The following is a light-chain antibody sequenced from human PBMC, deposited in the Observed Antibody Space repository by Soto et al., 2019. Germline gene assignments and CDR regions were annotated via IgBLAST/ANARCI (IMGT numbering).Light chain of an antibody. CDR1: QSVTSY. V-gene: IGKV3-11*01. CDR2: DAS. Sequence: DIEMTQSPPILSVSPGERATLSCRASQSVTSYLAWYQQKPGQAPRLLIYDASNRATGIPARFTGSGSGTDFTLTISSLEPEDFAVYYCQQRSNWPTFGPGTKVDIK. CDR3: QQRSNWPT. J-gene: IGKJ3*01.